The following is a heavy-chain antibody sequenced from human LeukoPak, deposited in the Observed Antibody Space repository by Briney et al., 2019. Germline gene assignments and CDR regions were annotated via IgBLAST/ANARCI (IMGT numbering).Heavy chain of an antibody. D-gene: IGHD5-18*01. Sequence: GGSLRLSCAASGFIFSSYWMAWVRQAPGKGLEWVANIKEDGSDKNYVDSVKGRFTISRDSAKNSLYLQMNSLRAEDTAVYYCARDAGYGYDRFDYWGQGTQVTVSS. CDR1: GFIFSSYW. CDR2: IKEDGSDK. J-gene: IGHJ4*02. CDR3: ARDAGYGYDRFDY. V-gene: IGHV3-7*01.